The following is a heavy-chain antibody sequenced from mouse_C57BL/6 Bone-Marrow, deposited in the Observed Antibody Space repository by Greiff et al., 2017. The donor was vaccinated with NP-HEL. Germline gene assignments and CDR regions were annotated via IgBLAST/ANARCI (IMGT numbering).Heavy chain of an antibody. Sequence: EVKLVESGGGLVQPGGSLKLSCAASGFTFSDYYMYCVRQTPEKRLEWVAYISNGGGSTSYPDPVQGRFTISRDNAKNTLYLQMSRRKSEDTAMYYCTRRSTTEDYWGQGTSVTVSS. CDR3: TRRSTTEDY. CDR2: ISNGGGST. J-gene: IGHJ4*01. D-gene: IGHD1-1*01. CDR1: GFTFSDYY. V-gene: IGHV5-12*01.